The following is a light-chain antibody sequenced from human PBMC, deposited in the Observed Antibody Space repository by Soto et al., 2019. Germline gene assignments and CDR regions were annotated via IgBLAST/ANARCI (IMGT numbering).Light chain of an antibody. CDR1: SSDVGGYNY. CDR3: SSYAGSVL. J-gene: IGLJ2*01. V-gene: IGLV2-8*01. CDR2: DVS. Sequence: QSALTQPPSASGSPGQSVTISCTGTSSDVGGYNYVSWYQHHPGKAPQLIIYDVSKRPSGVPDRFSGSKSGNTASLTVSGLQAEDEADYYCSSYAGSVLFGGGTQLTVL.